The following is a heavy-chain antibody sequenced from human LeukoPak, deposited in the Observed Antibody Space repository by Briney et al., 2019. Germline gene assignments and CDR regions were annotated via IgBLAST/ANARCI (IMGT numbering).Heavy chain of an antibody. CDR1: GYSISSGYY. J-gene: IGHJ4*02. Sequence: SETLSLTCIVSGYSISSGYYWGWIRQPPGKGLEWIGSLFHSGSTDYNPSLKSRVTISVDTSKNQFSLKLSSVTAADTAVYYCARGTENFDYWGQGTLVTVSS. V-gene: IGHV4-38-2*02. CDR2: LFHSGST. D-gene: IGHD3/OR15-3a*01. CDR3: ARGTENFDY.